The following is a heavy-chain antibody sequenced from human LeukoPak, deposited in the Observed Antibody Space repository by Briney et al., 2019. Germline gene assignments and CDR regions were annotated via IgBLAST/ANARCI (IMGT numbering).Heavy chain of an antibody. CDR2: INPNSGDT. Sequence: ASVKASCKASGYTFTGYYMHWVRQAPGQGLEWMGRINPNSGDTNYAQKFQGRVTMTRDTSISTAYMELSRLRSDDTAVYYCAREKYSSGWYYFDYWGQGTLVTVSS. D-gene: IGHD6-19*01. J-gene: IGHJ4*02. CDR3: AREKYSSGWYYFDY. CDR1: GYTFTGYY. V-gene: IGHV1-2*06.